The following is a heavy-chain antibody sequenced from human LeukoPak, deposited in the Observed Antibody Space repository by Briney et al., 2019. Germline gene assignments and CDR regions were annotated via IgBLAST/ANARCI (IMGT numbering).Heavy chain of an antibody. CDR3: AKAPVTTCSGAYCYPFDY. J-gene: IGHJ4*02. CDR1: RFTFSTYW. CDR2: INSDGSST. Sequence: GGSLRLSCAASRFTFSTYWMHWVRQAPGKGLVWVSRINSDGSSTGYADSVKGRFTISRDNAKNTLYLQMNRLRAEDAAVYYCAKAPVTTCSGAYCYPFDYWGQGTLVTVSS. D-gene: IGHD2-21*01. V-gene: IGHV3-74*01.